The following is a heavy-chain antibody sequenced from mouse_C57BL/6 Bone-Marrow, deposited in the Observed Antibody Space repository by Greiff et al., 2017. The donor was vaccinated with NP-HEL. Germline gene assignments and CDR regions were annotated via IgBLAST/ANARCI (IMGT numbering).Heavy chain of an antibody. D-gene: IGHD2-4*01. J-gene: IGHJ3*01. CDR1: GYTFTSYG. Sequence: QVHVKQSGAELARPGASVKLSCKASGYTFTSYGISWVKQRPGQGLEWIGEIYPRSGNTYYNEKFKGKATLTADKSSSTAYMELRSLTSEDSAVYFCARRGDYDWFAYWGQGTLVTVSA. CDR3: ARRGDYDWFAY. CDR2: IYPRSGNT. V-gene: IGHV1-81*01.